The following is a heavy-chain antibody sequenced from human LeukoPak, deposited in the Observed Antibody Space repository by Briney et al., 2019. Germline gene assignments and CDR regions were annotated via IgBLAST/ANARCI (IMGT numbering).Heavy chain of an antibody. CDR1: GFTFSSYS. V-gene: IGHV3-21*01. CDR3: ARASEGHLFGPYYFDY. CDR2: ISSSSSYI. Sequence: PGGSLRLSCAASGFTFSSYSMNWVRQAPGKGLEWVSSISSSSSYIYYADSVKGRFTISRDNAKNSLYLQMNSLRAEDTAVYYCARASEGHLFGPYYFDYWGQGTLVTVSS. J-gene: IGHJ4*02. D-gene: IGHD3-10*01.